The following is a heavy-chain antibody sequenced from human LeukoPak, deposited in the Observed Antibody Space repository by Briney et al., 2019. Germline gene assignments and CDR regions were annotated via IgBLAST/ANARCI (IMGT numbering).Heavy chain of an antibody. J-gene: IGHJ4*02. CDR1: GFTFSICD. Sequence: PGGSLRLSCAASGFTFSICDMSWVRQAPGKGLEWVSAISGSGGSTYYTDSVKGRFTISRDNSKNTLDLQMNSLRVEDTAIYYCAKEPIVGSTTGDFWGQGTLVTVSS. CDR2: ISGSGGST. CDR3: AKEPIVGSTTGDF. V-gene: IGHV3-23*01. D-gene: IGHD1-26*01.